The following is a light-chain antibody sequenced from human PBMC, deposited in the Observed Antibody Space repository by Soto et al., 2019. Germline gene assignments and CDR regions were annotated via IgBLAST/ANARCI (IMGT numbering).Light chain of an antibody. CDR2: LNSDGSH. CDR1: SGHSSYA. CDR3: QTGGTGTVV. Sequence: QLVLTQSPSASASLGASVKLTCTLSSGHSSYAIAWHQQQPEKGPRYLMKLNSDGSHNKGDGIPDRFSGSTSGAERYLTISRLQSEDEADYYCQTGGTGTVVFGGGTKLTVL. V-gene: IGLV4-69*01. J-gene: IGLJ2*01.